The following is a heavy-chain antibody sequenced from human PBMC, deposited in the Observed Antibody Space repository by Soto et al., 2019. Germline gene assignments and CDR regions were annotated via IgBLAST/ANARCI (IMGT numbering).Heavy chain of an antibody. CDR3: ARDRDSGYNSYAFDI. J-gene: IGHJ3*02. CDR2: ISYDGSNK. Sequence: QVQLVESGGGVVQPGRSLRLSCAASGFTFSSYAMHWVRQAPGKGLEWVAVISYDGSNKYYADSVKGRFTSSRDNSKNTLYLQMNSLRAEDMSVYYCARDRDSGYNSYAFDIWCQVTMVTVAS. V-gene: IGHV3-30-3*01. D-gene: IGHD3-22*01. CDR1: GFTFSSYA.